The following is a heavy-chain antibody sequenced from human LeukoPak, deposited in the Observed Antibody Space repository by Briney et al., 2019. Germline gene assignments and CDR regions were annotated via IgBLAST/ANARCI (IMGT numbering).Heavy chain of an antibody. CDR2: IYYSGST. CDR3: AGSVVRGVIDY. Sequence: SETLSLTCTVSGGSISSYYWSWIRQPPGKGLEWIGYIYYSGSTNYNPSLKSRVTISVDTSKNQFSLKLSSVTAADTAVYYCAGSVVRGVIDYWGQGTLVTVSS. CDR1: GGSISSYY. V-gene: IGHV4-59*08. J-gene: IGHJ4*02. D-gene: IGHD3-10*01.